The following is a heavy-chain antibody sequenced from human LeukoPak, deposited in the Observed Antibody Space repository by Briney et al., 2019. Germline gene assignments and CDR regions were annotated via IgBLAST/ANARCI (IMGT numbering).Heavy chain of an antibody. Sequence: SETLSLTCTVSGGSISSYYWSWIRQPPGKGLEWIGYIYYSGSTNYNPSLKSRVTISADTSKNQFSLKLSSVTAADTAVYYCSRTFWGKYIDYWGQGTLVTVTS. J-gene: IGHJ4*02. CDR1: GGSISSYY. CDR2: IYYSGST. CDR3: SRTFWGKYIDY. D-gene: IGHD3-16*01. V-gene: IGHV4-59*01.